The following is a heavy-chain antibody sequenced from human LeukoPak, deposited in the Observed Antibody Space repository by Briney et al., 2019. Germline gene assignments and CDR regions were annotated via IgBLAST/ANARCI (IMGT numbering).Heavy chain of an antibody. V-gene: IGHV4-4*02. CDR2: VHLDGRT. J-gene: IGHJ4*02. CDR1: GFSFSSYG. Sequence: GSLRLSCAASGFSFSSYGMHWFRQPPGKGLEWIGEVHLDGRTNYNPSLTGRLTMSVDLYENHISLKLTSVTAADTAVYYCAREGGFYRPLDYSGQGTLVTVSS. D-gene: IGHD3-3*01. CDR3: AREGGFYRPLDY.